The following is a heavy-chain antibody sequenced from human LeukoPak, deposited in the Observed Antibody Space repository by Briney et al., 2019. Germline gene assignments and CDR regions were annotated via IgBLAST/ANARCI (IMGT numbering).Heavy chain of an antibody. D-gene: IGHD3-22*01. J-gene: IGHJ4*02. CDR3: AREYCYDSSGSLHFDY. CDR2: ISYDGSNK. Sequence: PGGSLRLSCAASGFTFSSYAMHWVRQAPGKGLEGVAVISYDGSNKYYADSVNGRFTISRDNYTNTLYLQMNSLRAEDTAVYYCAREYCYDSSGSLHFDYWGQGTLVTVSS. CDR1: GFTFSSYA. V-gene: IGHV3-30*04.